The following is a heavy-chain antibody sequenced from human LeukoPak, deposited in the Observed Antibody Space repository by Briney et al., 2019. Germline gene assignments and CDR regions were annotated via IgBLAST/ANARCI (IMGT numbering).Heavy chain of an antibody. CDR1: GFTFSSYG. J-gene: IGHJ4*02. CDR3: AGAYPLDY. CDR2: ISYDGSNK. Sequence: GGSLRLSCAASGFTFSSYGMHWVRQAPGKGLEWVAVISYDGSNKYYADSVKGRFTISRDNGKNTLYLQMNSLRAEDTAVYYCAGAYPLDYWGQGTLVTVSS. V-gene: IGHV3-30*03.